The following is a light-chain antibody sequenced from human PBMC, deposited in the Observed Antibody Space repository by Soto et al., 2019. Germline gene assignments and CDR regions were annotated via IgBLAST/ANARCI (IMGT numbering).Light chain of an antibody. CDR3: RQYGRSLGFA. CDR2: GAS. J-gene: IGKJ4*01. Sequence: DIQMTQSPSSLSASVGDRVTITCRASQSISGYLNWYQQKPGKAPKVLISGASTLHNGVPSRFSGRGSGTDFTLTISRLEPEDFAVYYCRQYGRSLGFAFGLGTKVEIK. V-gene: IGKV1-39*01. CDR1: QSISGY.